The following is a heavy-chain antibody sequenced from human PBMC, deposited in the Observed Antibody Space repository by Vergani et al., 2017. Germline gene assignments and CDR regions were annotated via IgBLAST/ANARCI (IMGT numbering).Heavy chain of an antibody. J-gene: IGHJ2*01. D-gene: IGHD4-11*01. CDR1: GDSIISRSYY. Sequence: QMQLQESGPGLVKASETLSLTCTVSGDSIISRSYYWGWIRQPPGKGLEWIGSIYNSGNGDSSSSLKSRVTISADTSKNKFSLRLTSVTAADTAVNYCASGKYYSDSNSHFRGRYFDVWGRGTLVTVPS. CDR3: ASGKYYSDSNSHFRGRYFDV. CDR2: IYNSGNG. V-gene: IGHV4-39*01.